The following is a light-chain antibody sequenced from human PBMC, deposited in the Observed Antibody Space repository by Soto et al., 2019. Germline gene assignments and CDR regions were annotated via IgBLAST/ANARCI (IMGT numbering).Light chain of an antibody. Sequence: QSALTQPPSTSGSPGQSVTISCTGTSSDVGGYNYVSWYQQHPGKAPKLMIYEVSKRPSGVPDSFSGSRSGNTASLTVSGLQAEDEATYYCFSFTGSSVVLGGGTKLTVL. CDR2: EVS. CDR3: FSFTGSSVV. V-gene: IGLV2-8*01. J-gene: IGLJ2*01. CDR1: SSDVGGYNY.